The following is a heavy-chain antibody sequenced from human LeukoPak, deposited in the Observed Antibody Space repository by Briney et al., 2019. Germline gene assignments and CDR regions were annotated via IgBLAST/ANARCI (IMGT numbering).Heavy chain of an antibody. D-gene: IGHD3-9*01. V-gene: IGHV4-39*07. CDR2: IYYSGST. CDR1: GGSISSSSYY. Sequence: PSETLSLTCTVSGGSISSSSYYWGWIRQPPGKGLEWIGSIYYSGSTYYNPSLKSRATISVDTSKNQFSLKLSSVTAADTAVYYCARETKPAGLRYFPDAFDIWGQGTMVTVSS. J-gene: IGHJ3*02. CDR3: ARETKPAGLRYFPDAFDI.